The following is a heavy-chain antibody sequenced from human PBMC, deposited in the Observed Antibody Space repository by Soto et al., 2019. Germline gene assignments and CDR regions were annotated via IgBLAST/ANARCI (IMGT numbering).Heavy chain of an antibody. Sequence: HPGGSLRLSCAASGFTFSSYAMSWVRQAPGKGLEWVSAISGSGGSTYYADSVKGRFTISRDNSKNTLYLQMNSLRAEDTAVYYCAKFQVGRSCHFDCWGRGTLVSVSS. J-gene: IGHJ4*02. CDR3: AKFQVGRSCHFDC. V-gene: IGHV3-23*01. CDR1: GFTFSSYA. CDR2: ISGSGGST. D-gene: IGHD3-10*01.